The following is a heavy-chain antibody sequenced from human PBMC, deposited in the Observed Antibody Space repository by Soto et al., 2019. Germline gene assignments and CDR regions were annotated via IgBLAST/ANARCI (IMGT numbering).Heavy chain of an antibody. D-gene: IGHD1-26*01. J-gene: IGHJ4*02. Sequence: LVESLKISCKGSGYSFTSYWIGWVRQMPGKGLEWMGIIYPGDSDTRYSPSFQGQVIISADKSISTAYLQWSSLKASDTAMYYCARRWSSDPHRYFDYWGQGTLVTVSS. CDR3: ARRWSSDPHRYFDY. CDR2: IYPGDSDT. V-gene: IGHV5-51*01. CDR1: GYSFTSYW.